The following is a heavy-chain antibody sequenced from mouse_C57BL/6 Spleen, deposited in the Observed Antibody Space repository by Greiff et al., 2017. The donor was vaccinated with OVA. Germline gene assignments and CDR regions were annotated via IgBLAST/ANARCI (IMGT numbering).Heavy chain of an antibody. CDR2: IRSKSNNYAT. V-gene: IGHV10-1*01. D-gene: IGHD2-3*01. J-gene: IGHJ2*01. Sequence: EVQVVESGGGLVQPKGSLKLSCAASGFSFNTYAMNWVRQAPGKGLEWVARIRSKSNNYATYYADSVKDRFTISRDDSESMLYLQMNNLKTEDTAMYYCVRQGDGSFDYWGQGTTLTVSS. CDR3: VRQGDGSFDY. CDR1: GFSFNTYA.